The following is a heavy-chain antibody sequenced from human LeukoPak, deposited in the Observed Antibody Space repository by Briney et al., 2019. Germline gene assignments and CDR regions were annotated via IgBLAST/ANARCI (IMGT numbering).Heavy chain of an antibody. D-gene: IGHD3-10*01. Sequence: PGGSLTLSCAASGFTFSSYEMNWVRQAPGKGLEWVSYISSSGSTIYYADSVKGRFTISRDNAKNSLYLQMNSLRAEDTAVYYCARASITMVRVEDYGMDVWGKGTTVTVSS. CDR1: GFTFSSYE. V-gene: IGHV3-48*03. J-gene: IGHJ6*04. CDR3: ARASITMVRVEDYGMDV. CDR2: ISSSGSTI.